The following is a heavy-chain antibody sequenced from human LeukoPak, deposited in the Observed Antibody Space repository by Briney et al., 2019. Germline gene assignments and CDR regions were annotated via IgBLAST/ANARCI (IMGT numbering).Heavy chain of an antibody. Sequence: PSETLSLTCTVSGGSIRSGGYYWGWIRQPPGKGLEWIGSIYYSGSTYYNPSLKSRVTISVDTSKNQFSLKLSSVTAADTAVYYCARLTLQTPPEMGTRRFDYWGQGTLVTVSS. D-gene: IGHD1-14*01. J-gene: IGHJ4*02. CDR3: ARLTLQTPPEMGTRRFDY. V-gene: IGHV4-39*07. CDR1: GGSIRSGGYY. CDR2: IYYSGST.